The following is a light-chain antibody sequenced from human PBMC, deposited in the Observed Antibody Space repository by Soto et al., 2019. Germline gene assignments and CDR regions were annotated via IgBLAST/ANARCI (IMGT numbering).Light chain of an antibody. Sequence: QSALTQPRSVSGSPGQSVTISCTGSSNNIGGYDYVSWYQQNPGTAPKLIIYDVTKRPSGVPGRFSGSKSGITASLTISGLQAEDEADYYCCSYTSSSTVVFGGGTKLTVL. J-gene: IGLJ2*01. V-gene: IGLV2-11*01. CDR3: CSYTSSSTVV. CDR2: DVT. CDR1: SNNIGGYDY.